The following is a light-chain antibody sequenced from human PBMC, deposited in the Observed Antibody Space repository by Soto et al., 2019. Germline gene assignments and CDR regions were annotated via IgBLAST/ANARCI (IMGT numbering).Light chain of an antibody. CDR3: QQYGSSPPVT. Sequence: EMVLTQSPGTLSLSPGERATLSCRASQSVSSSYLAWYQQKPGQAPRLLIYGASSRATGIPDRFSGSGSGTDFTHPISRLEPEDFAVYYCQQYGSSPPVTFGQGTRLEI. CDR1: QSVSSSY. V-gene: IGKV3-20*01. CDR2: GAS. J-gene: IGKJ5*01.